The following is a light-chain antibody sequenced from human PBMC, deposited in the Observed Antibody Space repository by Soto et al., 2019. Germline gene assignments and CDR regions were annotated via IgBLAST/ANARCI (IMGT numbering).Light chain of an antibody. CDR1: SANFGAGDD. Sequence: QSVLTQPPSLCGAPGQSVTVSCTGSSANFGAGDDFHWYQQLPGTAPKLLIYGSSNRPSGVPARFSGSKSGTSASLAITGLQAEDEADYFCQSFDGTLSGVIFGGGTKVTVL. J-gene: IGLJ2*01. CDR2: GSS. CDR3: QSFDGTLSGVI. V-gene: IGLV1-40*01.